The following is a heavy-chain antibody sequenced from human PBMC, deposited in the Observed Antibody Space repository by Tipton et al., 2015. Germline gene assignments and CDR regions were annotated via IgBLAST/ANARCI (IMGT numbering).Heavy chain of an antibody. CDR1: GFTFSNNA. V-gene: IGHV3-23*01. D-gene: IGHD2-21*01. J-gene: IGHJ6*02. CDR3: AKDLLWAVEESWGTDV. CDR2: ISGSGGST. Sequence: EASGFTFSNNAMSWVRQAPGKGLEWVSGISGSGGSTYDADSVKGRFTISRDNSKNTLYLQMNSLRVEDTAVYYCAKDLLWAVEESWGTDVWGQGTTVTVSS.